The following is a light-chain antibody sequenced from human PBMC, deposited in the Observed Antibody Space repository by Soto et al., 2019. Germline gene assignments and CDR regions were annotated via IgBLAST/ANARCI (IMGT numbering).Light chain of an antibody. J-gene: IGKJ4*01. V-gene: IGKV4-1*01. CDR1: QSVLYSTNNKNY. CDR2: WAA. CDR3: QQYYITPLT. Sequence: DIVMTQSPDSLAVSLGERATINCKSSQSVLYSTNNKNYLAWYQQKPGQPPKLLIYWAATRESGVPDRVSGSGSGTDFTLTISSLQAVDVAVYYFQQYYITPLTFGGGTKVEIK.